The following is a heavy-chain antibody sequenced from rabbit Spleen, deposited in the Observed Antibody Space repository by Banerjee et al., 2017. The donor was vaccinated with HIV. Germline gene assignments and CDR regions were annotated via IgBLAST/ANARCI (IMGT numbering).Heavy chain of an antibody. V-gene: IGHV1S40*01. CDR3: AGADYADYGYVT. CDR2: IDTGSSDNT. Sequence: QSLEESGGDLVKPGASLTLTCTASGFSFSSTYYMCWVRQAPGKGLEWIACIDTGSSDNTYSATWAKGRFTCSKTSSTTVTLQMTSLTAADTTTYFCAGADYADYGYVTWGQGTLVTVS. D-gene: IGHD2-1*01. J-gene: IGHJ3*01. CDR1: GFSFSSTYY.